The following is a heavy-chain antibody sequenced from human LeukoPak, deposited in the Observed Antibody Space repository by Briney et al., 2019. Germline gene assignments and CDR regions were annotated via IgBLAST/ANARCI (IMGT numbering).Heavy chain of an antibody. Sequence: ASVKVSCKASGYTFTSYYMHWVRQAPGQGLEWMGIINPSGGSTSYAQKFQGRVTMTRDTSTSTVYMELSSLRSEDTAVYYCASRMERDDAFDIWGQGTMVTVSS. CDR3: ASRMERDDAFDI. V-gene: IGHV1-46*01. CDR2: INPSGGST. J-gene: IGHJ3*02. D-gene: IGHD1-1*01. CDR1: GYTFTSYY.